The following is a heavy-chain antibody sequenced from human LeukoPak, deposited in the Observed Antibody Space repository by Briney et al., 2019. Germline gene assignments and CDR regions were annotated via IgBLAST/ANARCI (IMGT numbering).Heavy chain of an antibody. J-gene: IGHJ4*02. CDR1: GFTFSNYA. V-gene: IGHV3-23*01. CDR3: AKKDCSTTSCYKAFDS. CDR2: ISTTGGST. Sequence: PGGSLRLSCAASGFTFSNYAMSWVRQDPGKGLEWVSVISTTGGSTDNADSVKGRFTISRDNSKSTLYLQMNSLRAEDTAVYYCAKKDCSTTSCYKAFDSWGQGTLVSISS. D-gene: IGHD2-2*02.